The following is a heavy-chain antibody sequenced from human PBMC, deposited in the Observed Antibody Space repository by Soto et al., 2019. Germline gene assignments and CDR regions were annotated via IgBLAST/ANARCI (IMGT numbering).Heavy chain of an antibody. V-gene: IGHV1-18*01. CDR3: ERATTYSSGWGGGY. CDR2: ISGYNGNT. J-gene: IGHJ4*02. D-gene: IGHD6-19*01. Sequence: QVQLVQSGAEVKKPGASVKVSCKASGYTFSNYAISWVRQAPGQGLEWMGWISGYNGNTNYAEKLQGRVTMTTDTSTSTAYMELRSLRADDTAVYYCERATTYSSGWGGGYWGQGTLVTVSS. CDR1: GYTFSNYA.